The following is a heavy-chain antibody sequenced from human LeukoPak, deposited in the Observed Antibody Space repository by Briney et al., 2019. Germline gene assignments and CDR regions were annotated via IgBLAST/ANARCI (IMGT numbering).Heavy chain of an antibody. CDR3: ARDQSSGWFDP. D-gene: IGHD6-19*01. V-gene: IGHV4-59*11. Sequence: SETLSLTCIVSGGSISYHYWSWIRQPPGKGLEWIGYIYYTGSTNYNPSLKSRVTMSVDTSKNQFSLKLSSVTAADTAVYYCARDQSSGWFDPWGQGTLATVSS. CDR1: GGSISYHY. CDR2: IYYTGST. J-gene: IGHJ5*02.